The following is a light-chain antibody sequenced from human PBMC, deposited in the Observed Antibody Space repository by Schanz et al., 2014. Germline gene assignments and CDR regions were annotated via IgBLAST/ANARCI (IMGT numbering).Light chain of an antibody. V-gene: IGLV2-14*03. J-gene: IGLJ2*01. CDR3: SSYAGSNQVV. CDR1: SSDVGNYNY. Sequence: QSALTQPASVSGSPGQSITISCTGTSSDVGNYNYVSWYRHHPGKAPKLIIFDVTSRPSGVSNRFSGSKSGNTASLTISGLQAEDEADYYCSSYAGSNQVVFGGGTKLTVL. CDR2: DVT.